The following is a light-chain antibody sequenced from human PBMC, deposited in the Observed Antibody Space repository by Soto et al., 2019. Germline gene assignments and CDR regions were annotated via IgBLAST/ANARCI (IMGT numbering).Light chain of an antibody. CDR2: SNN. V-gene: IGLV1-44*01. CDR1: SSNIGSNT. Sequence: VRNQPPSASGVDGQRVPISCTESSSNIGSNTVNWYQQLPGTAPKLLIYSNNQRPSGVPDRFSGSKSGTSASLAISGLQSEDEDDYYCAAWDDSLNGYAFGTGTKVTVL. CDR3: AAWDDSLNGYA. J-gene: IGLJ1*01.